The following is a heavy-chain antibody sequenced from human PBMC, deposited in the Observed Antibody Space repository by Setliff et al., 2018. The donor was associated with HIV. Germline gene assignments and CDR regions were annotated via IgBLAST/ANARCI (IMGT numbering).Heavy chain of an antibody. V-gene: IGHV3-53*01. D-gene: IGHD3-10*01. Sequence: SLRLSCAASGFTFSGNYMSWVRQAPGKGLEWVSVIYSGGSTYYADSVKGRFTISRDNSKNTLFLQMNSLRAEDTAVYYCAKDRRYYYGSGSYAAETWGQGTLVTVSS. CDR1: GFTFSGNY. CDR3: AKDRRYYYGSGSYAAET. CDR2: IYSGGST. J-gene: IGHJ5*02.